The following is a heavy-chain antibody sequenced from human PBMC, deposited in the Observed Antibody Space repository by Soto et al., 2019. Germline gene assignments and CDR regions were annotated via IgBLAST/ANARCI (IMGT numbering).Heavy chain of an antibody. D-gene: IGHD4-17*01. CDR3: TTGIYGDYVKDY. Sequence: EVQLVESGGGLVKPGGSLRLSCAASGFTFSNAWMSWVRQAPGKGLEWVGRIKSKTDGGTTDYAAPVKGRFTISRDDSKNTLYLQMNSLKTEDTAVYYCTTGIYGDYVKDYWSQGTLVTVSS. CDR2: IKSKTDGGTT. J-gene: IGHJ4*02. V-gene: IGHV3-15*01. CDR1: GFTFSNAW.